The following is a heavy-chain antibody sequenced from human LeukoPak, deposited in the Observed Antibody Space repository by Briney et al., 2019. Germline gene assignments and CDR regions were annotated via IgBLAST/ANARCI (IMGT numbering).Heavy chain of an antibody. J-gene: IGHJ4*02. D-gene: IGHD5-24*01. Sequence: PGGSLRLSCVASGFTFSSSVMSWARQAPGKGLEWVSTFSGGSGNTYYADSVKGRFTISRDNSKNTLYLQMNSMRAEDTALYYCAKRESKSFEYWGQGTLVTVSS. CDR1: GFTFSSSV. V-gene: IGHV3-23*01. CDR3: AKRESKSFEY. CDR2: FSGGSGNT.